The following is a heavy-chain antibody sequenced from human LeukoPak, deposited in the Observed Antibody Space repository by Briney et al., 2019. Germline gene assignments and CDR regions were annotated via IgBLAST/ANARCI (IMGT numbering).Heavy chain of an antibody. J-gene: IGHJ4*02. CDR2: ISWNSGSI. V-gene: IGHV3-9*01. CDR1: GFTFDDYA. Sequence: SLRLSCAASGFTFDDYAMHWVRQAPGKGLEWVSGISWNSGSIGYADSVKGRFTISRDNAKNSLYLQMNSLRAEDTALYYCAKDFDDYGGAIDYWGQGTLVTVSS. D-gene: IGHD4-23*01. CDR3: AKDFDDYGGAIDY.